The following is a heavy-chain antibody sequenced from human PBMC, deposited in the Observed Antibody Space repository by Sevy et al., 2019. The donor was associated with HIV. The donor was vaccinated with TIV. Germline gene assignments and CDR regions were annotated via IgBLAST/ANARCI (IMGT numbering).Heavy chain of an antibody. Sequence: ASVKVSCKTSGYTFTGNYIHWVRQAPGQGLEWMGWINTNSGDTGTKYAQKFQGRVTMTSDRSINTVYMDLTRLSPDDTPVYYCAREGYDLWSGYSAPSFDYWGQGTRVTVSS. J-gene: IGHJ4*02. CDR3: AREGYDLWSGYSAPSFDY. CDR2: INTNSGDTGT. D-gene: IGHD3-3*01. V-gene: IGHV1-2*02. CDR1: GYTFTGNY.